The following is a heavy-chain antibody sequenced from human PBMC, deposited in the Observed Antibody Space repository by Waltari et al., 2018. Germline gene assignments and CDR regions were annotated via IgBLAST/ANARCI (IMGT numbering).Heavy chain of an antibody. CDR3: ARGNRKYGDYGVRRNLFDY. V-gene: IGHV4-34*01. CDR1: GGSFSGYY. Sequence: QVQLQQWGAGLLKPSETLSLTCAVYGGSFSGYYWSWIRQPPGKGLEWIGEINHSGSTNYNPSLKSRVTISVDTSKNQFSLKLSSVTAADTAVYYCARGNRKYGDYGVRRNLFDYWGQGTLVTVSS. CDR2: INHSGST. J-gene: IGHJ4*02. D-gene: IGHD4-17*01.